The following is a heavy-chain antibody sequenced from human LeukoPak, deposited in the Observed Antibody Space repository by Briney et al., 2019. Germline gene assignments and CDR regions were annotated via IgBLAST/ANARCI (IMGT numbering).Heavy chain of an antibody. CDR2: ISSSSSYI. V-gene: IGHV3-21*01. CDR3: ARDTLTYSSSWGDITYYYMDV. CDR1: GFTFSSYA. D-gene: IGHD6-13*01. J-gene: IGHJ6*03. Sequence: PGGSLRLSCAASGFTFSSYAMSWVRQAPGKGLEWVSSISSSSSYIYYADSVKGRFTISRDNAKNSLYLQMNSLRAEDTAVYYCARDTLTYSSSWGDITYYYMDVWGKGTTVTVSS.